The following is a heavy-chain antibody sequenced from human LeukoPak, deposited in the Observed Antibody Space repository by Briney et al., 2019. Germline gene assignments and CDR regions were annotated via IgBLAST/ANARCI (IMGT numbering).Heavy chain of an antibody. V-gene: IGHV3-21*01. CDR2: ISSSSSYI. J-gene: IGHJ4*02. D-gene: IGHD1-26*01. CDR3: ASGSYYEGPSDY. CDR1: GFIFSNYA. Sequence: GGSLRLSCAASGFIFSNYAMTWVRQAPGKGLEWVSSISSSSSYIYYADSVKGRFTISRDNAKNSLYLQMNSLRAEDTAVYYCASGSYYEGPSDYWGQGTLVTVSS.